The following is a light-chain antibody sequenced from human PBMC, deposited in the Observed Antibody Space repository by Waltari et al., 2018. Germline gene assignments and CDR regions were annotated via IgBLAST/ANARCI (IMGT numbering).Light chain of an antibody. CDR1: QSLVHRDGKAS. J-gene: IGKJ1*01. CDR3: MQATHWPWT. Sequence: QSLVHRDGKASLECWQQRPGHSPRLLIYMFSNRDSGVPDRVSGSGSGTDFTLRIRRVEAEDVGVYFCMQATHWPWTFGHGTKVEIK. V-gene: IGKV2-30*02. CDR2: MFS.